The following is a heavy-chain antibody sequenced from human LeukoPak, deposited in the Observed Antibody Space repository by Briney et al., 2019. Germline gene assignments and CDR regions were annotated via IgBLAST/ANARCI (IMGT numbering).Heavy chain of an antibody. Sequence: ASVKVSCKVSGYTLTELSMHWVRQAPGQGLEWMGIINPSGGSTSYAQKFQGRVTMTRDTSTSTVYMELSSLRSEDTAVYYCARDAASSTADGWFDPWGQGTLVTVSS. D-gene: IGHD6-25*01. CDR2: INPSGGST. V-gene: IGHV1-46*01. J-gene: IGHJ5*02. CDR1: GYTLTELS. CDR3: ARDAASSTADGWFDP.